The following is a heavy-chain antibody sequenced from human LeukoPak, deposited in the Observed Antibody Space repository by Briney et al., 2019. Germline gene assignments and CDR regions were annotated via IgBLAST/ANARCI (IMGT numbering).Heavy chain of an antibody. Sequence: GGSLRLSCAASGFTFSSYEMNWVRQAPWKGLEWVSYISSSGRTIYYADSVKGRLTISRDNGKNSLYLQMNSLRAEDTAVYYCARLKYSNYVDYWGQGTLVTVSS. V-gene: IGHV3-48*03. J-gene: IGHJ4*02. D-gene: IGHD4-11*01. CDR1: GFTFSSYE. CDR2: ISSSGRTI. CDR3: ARLKYSNYVDY.